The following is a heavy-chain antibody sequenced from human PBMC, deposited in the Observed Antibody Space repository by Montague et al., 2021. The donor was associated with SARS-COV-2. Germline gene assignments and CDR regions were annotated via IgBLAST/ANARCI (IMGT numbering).Heavy chain of an antibody. V-gene: IGHV3-30*03. CDR3: ASQLVPRWYAFDI. D-gene: IGHD5-18*01. Sequence: SLRLSCAASGFTFSSYGMHWVRQAPGKGLEWVAVISYDGSNKYYADSVKGRFTISRDNSKNTLYLQMNSLRAEDTAVYYCASQLVPRWYAFDIWGQGTMVTVSS. J-gene: IGHJ3*02. CDR2: ISYDGSNK. CDR1: GFTFSSYG.